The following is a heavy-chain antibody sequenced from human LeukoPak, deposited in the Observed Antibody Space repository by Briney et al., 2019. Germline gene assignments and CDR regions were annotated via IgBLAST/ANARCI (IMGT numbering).Heavy chain of an antibody. Sequence: ASVKVSCKASGYTFTSYGISWVRQAPGQGLEWMGWISAYNGNTNYAQKLQGRVTMTTDTSTSTAYMELRSLRSDDTAVYYCARDRTLFSQHYNDFKNWFDPWGQGTLATVSS. V-gene: IGHV1-18*01. CDR3: ARDRTLFSQHYNDFKNWFDP. CDR2: ISAYNGNT. D-gene: IGHD3-3*01. CDR1: GYTFTSYG. J-gene: IGHJ5*02.